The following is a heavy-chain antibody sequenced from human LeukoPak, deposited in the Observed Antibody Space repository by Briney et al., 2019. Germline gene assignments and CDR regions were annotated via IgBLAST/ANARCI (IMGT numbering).Heavy chain of an antibody. CDR2: ISSSGSTI. CDR3: ARDMAAAGDY. V-gene: IGHV3-48*03. Sequence: GGSLRLSCAASGFTFSSYEVNWVRQAPGKGLEWVSYISSSGSTIYYADPVKGRFTISRDNARNSLYLQMNSLRAEDTAVYYCARDMAAAGDYWGQGTLVTVSS. J-gene: IGHJ4*02. CDR1: GFTFSSYE. D-gene: IGHD6-13*01.